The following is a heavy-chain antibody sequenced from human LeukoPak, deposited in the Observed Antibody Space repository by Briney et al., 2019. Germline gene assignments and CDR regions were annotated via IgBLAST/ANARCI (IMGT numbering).Heavy chain of an antibody. D-gene: IGHD5-18*01. CDR3: AREWVDTAMVTTLNWFDP. Sequence: GSVKVSCKASGYTFTGYYMHWVRQAPGQGLAWMGWINPNSGGTNYAQKFQGRVTMTRDTSISTAYMELSRLRSDDTAVYYCAREWVDTAMVTTLNWFDPWGQGTLVTGSS. CDR1: GYTFTGYY. CDR2: INPNSGGT. V-gene: IGHV1-2*02. J-gene: IGHJ5*02.